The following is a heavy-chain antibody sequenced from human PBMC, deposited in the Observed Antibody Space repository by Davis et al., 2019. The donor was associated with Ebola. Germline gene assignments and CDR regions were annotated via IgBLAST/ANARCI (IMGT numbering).Heavy chain of an antibody. Sequence: GESLKISCAASGFKFSDYGMHWVRQAPGKGLEWVAFIRSDAWTKNYAESVRGRFTISRDNSKNTLDLQMNSLQSEDTAVYYCARAKEGYQLLPEALDVWGQGTTVTVSS. D-gene: IGHD5-24*01. CDR1: GFKFSDYG. V-gene: IGHV3-30*02. CDR3: ARAKEGYQLLPEALDV. J-gene: IGHJ3*01. CDR2: IRSDAWTK.